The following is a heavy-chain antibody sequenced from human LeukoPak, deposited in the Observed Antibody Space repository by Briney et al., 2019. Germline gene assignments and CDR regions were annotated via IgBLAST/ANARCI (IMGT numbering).Heavy chain of an antibody. V-gene: IGHV1-2*02. D-gene: IGHD6-19*01. CDR2: INPNSGGT. CDR3: ARESPGSYDSGRDYFDY. CDR1: GYTFTSYY. J-gene: IGHJ4*02. Sequence: ASVKVSCKASGYTFTSYYMHWVRQAPGQGLEWMGWINPNSGGTNYAQKFQGRVTMTRDTSISTAYMELSSLISDDTAVYYCARESPGSYDSGRDYFDYWGQGTLVTVSS.